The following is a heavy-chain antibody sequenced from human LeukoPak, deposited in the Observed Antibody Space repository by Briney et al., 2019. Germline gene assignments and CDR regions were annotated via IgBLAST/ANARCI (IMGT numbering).Heavy chain of an antibody. V-gene: IGHV3-7*01. CDR3: AEGSNYGDSSF. J-gene: IGHJ4*02. D-gene: IGHD4-17*01. Sequence: GGSLRPSCAASGFTFSSYWMSWVRQAPGRGLEWVANIKQDGSEKYYVDSVKGRFTISRDNAKKSLYLQMNSLRGEDTAIYYCAEGSNYGDSSFWGQGTLVTVSS. CDR1: GFTFSSYW. CDR2: IKQDGSEK.